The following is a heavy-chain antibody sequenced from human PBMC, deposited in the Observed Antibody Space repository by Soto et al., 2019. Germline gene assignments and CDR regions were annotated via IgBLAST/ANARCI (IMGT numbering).Heavy chain of an antibody. D-gene: IGHD6-19*01. CDR2: IYYNGST. CDR1: GGSISSSSYY. CDR3: ARHSSGWYSFDS. J-gene: IGHJ4*02. V-gene: IGHV4-39*01. Sequence: SETLSLTCTVSGGSISSSSYYWGWICQPPGKGLEWIGSIYYNGSTYYSPSLKSRVTISVDTSKNQFSLKLSSVTAADTAVYYCARHSSGWYSFDSWGQGTLVTVSS.